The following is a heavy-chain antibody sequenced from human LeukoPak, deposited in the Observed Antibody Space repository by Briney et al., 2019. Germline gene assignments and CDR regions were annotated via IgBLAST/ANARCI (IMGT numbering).Heavy chain of an antibody. J-gene: IGHJ4*02. D-gene: IGHD6-19*01. CDR2: INPSGGST. CDR3: ARDRGWSQSSGWYGWYFDY. V-gene: IGHV1-46*01. Sequence: GASVKVSCKASGYTFSNFGINWVRQAPGQGLEWMGVINPSGGSTSYSQKFQGRVTVTRDTSTSTVYMDLSSLRSEDTAVYYCARDRGWSQSSGWYGWYFDYWGQGTLVTVSS. CDR1: GYTFSNFG.